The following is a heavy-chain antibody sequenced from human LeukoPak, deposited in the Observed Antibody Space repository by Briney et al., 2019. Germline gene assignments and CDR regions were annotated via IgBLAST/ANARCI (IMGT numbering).Heavy chain of an antibody. Sequence: GGSLRLSCAASGFTVSSYSMNWVRQAPGKGLEWVSYISSSSSTIYYADSVKGRFTISRDNSKNTLYLQMNSLRAEDTAVYYCAKTYYYGSGSYSGPDYWGQGTLVTVSS. J-gene: IGHJ4*02. CDR2: ISSSSSTI. D-gene: IGHD3-10*01. CDR3: AKTYYYGSGSYSGPDY. V-gene: IGHV3-48*01. CDR1: GFTVSSYS.